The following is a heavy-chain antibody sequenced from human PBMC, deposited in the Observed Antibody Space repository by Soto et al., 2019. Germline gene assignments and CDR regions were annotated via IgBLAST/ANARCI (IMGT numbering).Heavy chain of an antibody. V-gene: IGHV3-21*01. CDR2: ISSSSSYI. Sequence: PGGSLRLSCAASGFTFSSYSMNWVRQAPGKGLEWVSSISSSSSYIYYADSVKGRFTISRDNAKNSLYLQMNSLRAEDTAVYYCARDTDEYSSDLFDYWGQGTLVTVSS. D-gene: IGHD6-6*01. J-gene: IGHJ4*02. CDR3: ARDTDEYSSDLFDY. CDR1: GFTFSSYS.